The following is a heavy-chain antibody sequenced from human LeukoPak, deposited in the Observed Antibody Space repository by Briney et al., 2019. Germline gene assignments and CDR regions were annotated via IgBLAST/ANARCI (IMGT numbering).Heavy chain of an antibody. CDR1: GFTFDDYA. CDR2: ISWNSGSI. CDR3: AKDIASILTVPDY. J-gene: IGHJ4*02. V-gene: IGHV3-9*01. D-gene: IGHD3-9*01. Sequence: GRSLRLSCAASGFTFDDYAMHWVRQAPGKGLEWVSGISWNSGSIGYADSVKGRFTISRDNAKNSPYLQMNSLRAEDTALYYCAKDIASILTVPDYWGQGTLVTVSS.